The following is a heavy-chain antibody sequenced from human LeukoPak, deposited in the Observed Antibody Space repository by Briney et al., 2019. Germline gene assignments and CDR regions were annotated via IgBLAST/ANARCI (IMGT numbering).Heavy chain of an antibody. V-gene: IGHV3-23*01. CDR1: GFTFSSYA. J-gene: IGHJ6*03. CDR3: AKQITIFGVVGYMDV. CDR2: ISGSGGST. Sequence: PGGSLRLSCAASGFTFSSYAMSWVRQAPGKGLEWVSAISGSGGSTYYADSEKGRFTISRDNSKNTLYLQMNSLRAEDTAVYYCAKQITIFGVVGYMDVWGKGTTVTVSS. D-gene: IGHD3-3*01.